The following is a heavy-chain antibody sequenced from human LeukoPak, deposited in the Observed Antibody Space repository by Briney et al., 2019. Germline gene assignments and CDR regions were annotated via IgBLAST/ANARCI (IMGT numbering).Heavy chain of an antibody. CDR2: INHSGST. Sequence: PSETLSLTCAVYGGSFSGYYWSWIRQPPGKGLEWIGEINHSGSTNYNPSLKSRVTISVDTSKNQFSLKLSSVTAADTAVYYCARDKSAWFGHFDYWGQGTLVTVSS. CDR1: GGSFSGYY. D-gene: IGHD3-10*01. CDR3: ARDKSAWFGHFDY. V-gene: IGHV4-34*01. J-gene: IGHJ4*02.